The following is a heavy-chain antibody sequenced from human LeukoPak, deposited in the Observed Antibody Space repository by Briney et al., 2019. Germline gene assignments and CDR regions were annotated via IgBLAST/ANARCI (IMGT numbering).Heavy chain of an antibody. CDR3: ARPSSYYDSSGLEN. V-gene: IGHV1-69*05. Sequence: SVKVSCKASGGTFSSYAISWVRQAPGQGLEWMGGIIPIFGTANYAQKFQGRVTITTDESTSTAYMGLSSLRSEDTAVYYCARPSSYYDSSGLENWGQGTLVTVSS. CDR2: IIPIFGTA. J-gene: IGHJ4*02. CDR1: GGTFSSYA. D-gene: IGHD3-22*01.